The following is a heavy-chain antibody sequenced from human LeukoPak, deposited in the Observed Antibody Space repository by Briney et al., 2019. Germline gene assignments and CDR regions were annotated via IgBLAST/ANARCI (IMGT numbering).Heavy chain of an antibody. J-gene: IGHJ4*02. Sequence: SETLSLTCTVSGGPISSGSYYWSWIRQPAGKGLEWIGRIYTSGSTNYNPSLKSRVTISVDTSKNQFSLKLSSVTAADTAVYYCARGSTYYYDSSIDYWGQGTLVTGSS. D-gene: IGHD3-22*01. CDR2: IYTSGST. CDR3: ARGSTYYYDSSIDY. CDR1: GGPISSGSYY. V-gene: IGHV4-61*02.